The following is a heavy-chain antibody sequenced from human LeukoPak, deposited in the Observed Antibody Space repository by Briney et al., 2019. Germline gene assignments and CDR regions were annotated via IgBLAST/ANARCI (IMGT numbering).Heavy chain of an antibody. V-gene: IGHV3-21*01. CDR1: GFTFSSHG. D-gene: IGHD2-21*01. CDR3: ATDLFDYMDV. J-gene: IGHJ6*03. Sequence: GETLRLSCAASGFTFSSHGMNWVRQAPGKGLEWVSSISFSSSYIYYADSVKGRFTISRDNAKNSLYLQMNSLRAEDTAVYYCATDLFDYMDVWGKGTTVTVSS. CDR2: ISFSSSYI.